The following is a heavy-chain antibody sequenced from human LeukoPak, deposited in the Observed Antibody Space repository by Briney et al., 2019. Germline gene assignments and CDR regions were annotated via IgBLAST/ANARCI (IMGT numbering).Heavy chain of an antibody. V-gene: IGHV3-48*02. Sequence: GGSLRLSCAASGFTFGTFSMNWVRQAPGKGLEWISHIGSTSSTIYYADSVKGRFTISRANAKNSMYLQMNSLRDEDTAVYYCVGDLGYCSSTSCYKKAFDIWGQGTMVTVSS. CDR1: GFTFGTFS. D-gene: IGHD2-2*01. CDR2: IGSTSSTI. CDR3: VGDLGYCSSTSCYKKAFDI. J-gene: IGHJ3*02.